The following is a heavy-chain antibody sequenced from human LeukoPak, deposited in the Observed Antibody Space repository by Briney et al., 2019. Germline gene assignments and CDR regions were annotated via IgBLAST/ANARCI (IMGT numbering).Heavy chain of an antibody. J-gene: IGHJ6*02. CDR1: GFTLTNHA. CDR3: ARAFGDV. V-gene: IGHV3-23*01. Sequence: PGGSLRLSCAVSGFTLTNHAVSWVRQAPGKGLEWVSIVTGNGGTYYADSVKGRFILSRDNSKNTVYLQMNSLRAEDTAVYYCARAFGDVWGQGTTVTVSS. D-gene: IGHD3-10*01. CDR2: VTGNGGT.